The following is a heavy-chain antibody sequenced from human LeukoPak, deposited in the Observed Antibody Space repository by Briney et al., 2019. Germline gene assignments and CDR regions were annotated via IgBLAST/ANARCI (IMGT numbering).Heavy chain of an antibody. CDR2: ISSSSSTI. CDR1: GFTFSSYS. Sequence: GSLRLSCAASGFTFSSYSMNWVRQAPGKGLEWVSYISSSSSTIYYADSVKGRFTISRDNAKNSLFLQMNSLRAEDTAVYYCARLVTTDQDYWGQGTLVTVSS. J-gene: IGHJ4*02. V-gene: IGHV3-48*01. D-gene: IGHD4-11*01. CDR3: ARLVTTDQDY.